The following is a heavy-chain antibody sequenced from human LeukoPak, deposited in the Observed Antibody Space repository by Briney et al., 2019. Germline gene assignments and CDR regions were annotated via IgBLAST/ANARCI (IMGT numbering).Heavy chain of an antibody. D-gene: IGHD3-3*01. J-gene: IGHJ4*02. V-gene: IGHV4-59*01. CDR3: ARVSRSWSGYYPYYFDY. CDR1: GGSISSYY. CDR2: IYYSGST. Sequence: SETLSLTCTVSGGSISSYYWSWIRQPPGKGLEWIGYIYYSGSTNYNPSLKSRVTISVDTSKNQFPLKLSSVTAADTAVYYCARVSRSWSGYYPYYFDYWGQGTLVTVSS.